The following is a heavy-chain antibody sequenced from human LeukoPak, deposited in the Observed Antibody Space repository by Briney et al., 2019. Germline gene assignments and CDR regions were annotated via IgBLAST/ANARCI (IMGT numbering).Heavy chain of an antibody. CDR1: GFTVSGNY. CDR3: AREFSWFGDRPGWFDS. CDR2: IYNVGTT. Sequence: GGSLRLSCTASGFTVSGNYMSWVRQAPGKGLEWDALIYNVGTTYYADSVKGRFTISKDNSKNTIYLQMNSLRVDDTAVYYCAREFSWFGDRPGWFDSWGQGTLVTVSS. D-gene: IGHD3-10*01. V-gene: IGHV3-53*01. J-gene: IGHJ5*01.